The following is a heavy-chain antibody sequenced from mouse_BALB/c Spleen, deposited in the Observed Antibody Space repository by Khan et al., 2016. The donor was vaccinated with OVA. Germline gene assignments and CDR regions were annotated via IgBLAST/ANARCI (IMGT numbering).Heavy chain of an antibody. CDR2: ISTGGRKI. V-gene: IGHV5-9-1*01. CDR3: AGSITPVVAFYY. J-gene: IGHJ2*01. D-gene: IGHD1-1*01. Sequence: EVELVESGGGLVKPGGSLKLSCAASGLTFSSSAMSWVRQTPEKRLEWVATISTGGRKIYYADSVKGRFTIYRDNAKNTLSLQMSSLRSEETAMYYCAGSITPVVAFYYWGQGTTRTVSS. CDR1: GLTFSSSA.